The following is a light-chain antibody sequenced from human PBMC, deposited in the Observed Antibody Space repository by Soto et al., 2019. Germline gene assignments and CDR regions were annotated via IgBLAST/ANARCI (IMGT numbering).Light chain of an antibody. Sequence: QPVLTQSSSASASLGSSVKLTCTLSSGHSSYIIAWHQQQPGKAPRYLMKLEGSGSYNKGSGVPDRFSGSGSGADRYLTISNLQVEDEADYYCDTWDSNPRVFGGGTKLTVL. CDR3: DTWDSNPRV. CDR1: SGHSSYI. V-gene: IGLV4-60*02. CDR2: LEGSGSY. J-gene: IGLJ3*02.